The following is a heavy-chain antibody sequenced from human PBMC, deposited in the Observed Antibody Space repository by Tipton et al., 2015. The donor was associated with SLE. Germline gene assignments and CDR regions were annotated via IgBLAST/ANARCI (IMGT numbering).Heavy chain of an antibody. V-gene: IGHV4-59*11. J-gene: IGHJ4*02. Sequence: TLSLTCTVSGGSISNQYWSWIRQPPGKGLELIGYIFYTGRTNHNPSLKSRVTMSVDTSKNQFSLKLTSVTAADTAVYYCARGPQDFDYWGQGTLVTVSS. CDR1: GGSISNQY. CDR3: ARGPQDFDY. CDR2: IFYTGRT.